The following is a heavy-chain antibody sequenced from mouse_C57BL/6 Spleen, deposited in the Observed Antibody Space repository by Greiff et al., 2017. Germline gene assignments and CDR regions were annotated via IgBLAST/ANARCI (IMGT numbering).Heavy chain of an antibody. CDR1: GYTFTSYW. V-gene: IGHV1-61*01. J-gene: IGHJ2*01. CDR2: IYPSDSET. CDR3: ARRGIVTFDY. D-gene: IGHD2-5*01. Sequence: QVQLQQPGAELVRPGSSVKLSCKASGYTFTSYWMDWVKQRPGQGLEWIGNIYPSDSETHYNQKFKDKATLTVDKSSSTASMQLSSLTSEDSEVYYCARRGIVTFDYWGQGTTLTVSS.